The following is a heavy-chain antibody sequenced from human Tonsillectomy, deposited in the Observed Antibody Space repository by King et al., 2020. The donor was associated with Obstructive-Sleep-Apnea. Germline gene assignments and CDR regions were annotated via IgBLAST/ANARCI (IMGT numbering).Heavy chain of an antibody. Sequence: QLQESGPGLVKPSETLSLTCTVSGGSISNYYWSWIRQPPGKGLEWIGYMYYSGNTNLNPSLKSRVTISADTSKIQFSLSLSSVTAADTAVYYCARHRGVEDYGGYGDYFDYRGQGTLGTVSS. D-gene: IGHD5-12*01. CDR1: GGSISNYY. V-gene: IGHV4-59*08. J-gene: IGHJ4*02. CDR3: ARHRGVEDYGGYGDYFDY. CDR2: MYYSGNT.